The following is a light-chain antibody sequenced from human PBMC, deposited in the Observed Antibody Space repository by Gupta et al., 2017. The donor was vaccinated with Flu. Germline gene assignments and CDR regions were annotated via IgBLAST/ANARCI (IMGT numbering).Light chain of an antibody. J-gene: IGKJ2*01. CDR3: QQHKNCPPYT. CDR1: QSVSSN. Sequence: ATLSVSPGERATPSCRASQSVSSNLAWYQQKPGQAPRLLIYAASTRHTGIPARFSGSECGTEFSLTISSRQSEDFAVYYCQQHKNCPPYTFGQGTKVEIK. CDR2: AAS. V-gene: IGKV3-15*01.